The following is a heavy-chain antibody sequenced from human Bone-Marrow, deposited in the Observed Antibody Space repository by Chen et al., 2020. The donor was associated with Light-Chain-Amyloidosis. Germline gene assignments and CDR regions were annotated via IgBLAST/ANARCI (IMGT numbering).Heavy chain of an antibody. CDR1: EGTFRTFA. D-gene: IGHD3-16*01. CDR2: IIPILGTI. J-gene: IGHJ4*02. CDR3: GRSYGRSLAYIEWNEF. Sequence: QVQLVQSGAEVKKPGSSVKVSCKASEGTFRTFAISWVRQAPGQGLEWMGGIIPILGTINYAQKCHGRLPLTADGATETAYLEVRGLRSDDTGVYVCGRSYGRSLAYIEWNEFWGRGSLWAVST. V-gene: IGHV1-69*01.